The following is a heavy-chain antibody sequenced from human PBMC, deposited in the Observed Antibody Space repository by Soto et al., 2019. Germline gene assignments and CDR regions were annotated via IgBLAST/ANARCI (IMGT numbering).Heavy chain of an antibody. CDR3: ASVGPTYRRSSDFDY. CDR2: IIPSFGTA. Sequence: QVQLVQSGAEVKKPGSSVKVSCKASGGTFSSSAISWVRQAPGQGLEWMGGIIPSFGTANYAQKFQGRVTITADEYTSPAYRELSSLRSADTAVYYCASVGPTYRRSSDFDYWGQGTLVTVSA. CDR1: GGTFSSSA. D-gene: IGHD6-6*01. J-gene: IGHJ4*02. V-gene: IGHV1-69*01.